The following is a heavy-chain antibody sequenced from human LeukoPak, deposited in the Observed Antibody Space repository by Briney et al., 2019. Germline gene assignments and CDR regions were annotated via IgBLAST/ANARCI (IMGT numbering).Heavy chain of an antibody. CDR3: ARELVVKQDLAY. J-gene: IGHJ4*02. D-gene: IGHD2-15*01. Sequence: PGGSLRLSCAASGFTFSSCSMNWVRQAPGKGLEWVSSISSTGSNTYYADSVRGRFTISRDNAKNSLYLQMNSLRAEDTAVYYCARELVVKQDLAYWGQGTLVTVSS. CDR2: ISSTGSNT. V-gene: IGHV3-21*01. CDR1: GFTFSSCS.